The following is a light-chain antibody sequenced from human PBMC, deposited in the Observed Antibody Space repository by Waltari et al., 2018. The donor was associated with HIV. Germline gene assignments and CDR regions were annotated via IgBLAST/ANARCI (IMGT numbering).Light chain of an antibody. CDR2: EDN. CDR3: QSYYLTNVV. Sequence: NFMLTQPHSVSESPGQTVTISCTRSSGNIASYSVQWYQQRPDSAPTTVIYEDNKRPSGVPDRFSGSIDSSSNSASLTISGLKTEDEADYYCQSYYLTNVVFGGGTKLTVL. CDR1: SGNIASYS. V-gene: IGLV6-57*04. J-gene: IGLJ2*01.